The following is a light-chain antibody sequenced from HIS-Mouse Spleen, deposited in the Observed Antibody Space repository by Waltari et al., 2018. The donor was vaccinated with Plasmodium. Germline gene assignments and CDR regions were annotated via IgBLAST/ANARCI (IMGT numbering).Light chain of an antibody. V-gene: IGLV3-10*01. CDR3: YSTDSSGNHRV. J-gene: IGLJ3*02. Sequence: SYELTQPPSVSVSPGQTARITCSGDALPQKYAYWYQQKSGQAPVMVIYEDSNRPSGIPGRFSGSSSGTMATLTISGAQVEDEADYYCYSTDSSGNHRVFGGGTKLTVL. CDR2: EDS. CDR1: ALPQKY.